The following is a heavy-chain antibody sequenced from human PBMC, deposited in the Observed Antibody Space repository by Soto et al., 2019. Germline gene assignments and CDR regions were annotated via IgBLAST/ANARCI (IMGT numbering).Heavy chain of an antibody. CDR1: GGSISSSNW. CDR3: ARRGGSGWYDY. V-gene: IGHV4-4*02. Sequence: QVQLQESGPGLVKPSGTLSLTCAVSGGSISSSNWWSWVRQPPGKGLDWIGEIYHSGSTNYNPSLKSRVTISLDKSNNQFSLKLSSVTAADTAVYYCARRGGSGWYDYWGQGTLVTVSS. J-gene: IGHJ4*02. D-gene: IGHD6-19*01. CDR2: IYHSGST.